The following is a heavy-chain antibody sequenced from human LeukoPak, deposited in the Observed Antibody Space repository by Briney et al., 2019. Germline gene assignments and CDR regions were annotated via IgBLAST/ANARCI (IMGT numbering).Heavy chain of an antibody. CDR2: ISYDGSNK. CDR3: AGAAGIQLWLLVPIDY. Sequence: GGSLRLSCAASGFTFSSYAMHWVRQAPGKGLEWVAVISYDGSNKYYADSVKGRFTISRDNSKNTLYLQMNSLRAEDTAVYYCAGAAGIQLWLLVPIDYWGQGTLVTVSS. V-gene: IGHV3-30*04. CDR1: GFTFSSYA. D-gene: IGHD5-18*01. J-gene: IGHJ4*02.